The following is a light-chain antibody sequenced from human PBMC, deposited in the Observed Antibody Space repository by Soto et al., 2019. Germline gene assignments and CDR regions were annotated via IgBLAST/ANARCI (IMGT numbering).Light chain of an antibody. J-gene: IGKJ2*01. CDR2: LDS. V-gene: IGKV2-28*01. CDR3: MQSLQTPIT. Sequence: DIVLTQSPLTLPVSLGEPASISCRASRRLLQSNGYNYLDWFLQKPGQSPQLLVYLDSNRASGVPGRCSGSGSGTDFTLKISRVEAEDVGVYYCMQSLQTPITFGQGTRLEI. CDR1: RRLLQSNGYNY.